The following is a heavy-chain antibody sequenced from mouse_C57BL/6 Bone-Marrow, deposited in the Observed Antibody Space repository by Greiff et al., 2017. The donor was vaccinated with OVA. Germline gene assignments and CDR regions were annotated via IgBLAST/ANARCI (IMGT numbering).Heavy chain of an antibody. V-gene: IGHV5-4*01. Sequence: EVHLVESGGGLVKPGGSLKLSCAASGFTFSSYAMSWVRQTPEKRLEWVATISDGGSYTYYPDNVKGRFTISRDNAKNNLYLQMSHLKSEDTAMYYCARDGGYSNYEGVAYWGQGTLVTVSA. CDR2: ISDGGSYT. D-gene: IGHD2-5*01. CDR3: ARDGGYSNYEGVAY. CDR1: GFTFSSYA. J-gene: IGHJ3*01.